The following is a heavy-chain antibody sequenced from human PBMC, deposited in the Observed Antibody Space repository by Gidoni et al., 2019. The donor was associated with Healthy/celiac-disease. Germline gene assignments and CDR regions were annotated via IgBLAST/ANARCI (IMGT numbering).Heavy chain of an antibody. CDR1: GFTFSSHG. Sequence: QGQLVESEGGVVEPGRSLRLSGAASGFTFSSHGMPWGRQAPGKGLEWVAVIWYYGSNKYYADSVKDRFTISRANSKNTLYLQMNSLRAEDTAVYYCARAIMITFGGVIVFNGMDVWGQGTTVTVSS. CDR3: ARAIMITFGGVIVFNGMDV. D-gene: IGHD3-16*02. J-gene: IGHJ6*02. CDR2: IWYYGSNK. V-gene: IGHV3-33*01.